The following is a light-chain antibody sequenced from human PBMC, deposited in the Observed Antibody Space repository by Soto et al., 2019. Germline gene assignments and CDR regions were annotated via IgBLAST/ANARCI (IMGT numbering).Light chain of an antibody. J-gene: IGKJ4*01. V-gene: IGKV3-11*01. CDR2: DAS. CDR3: QHRTNWPLT. CDR1: QSVSSS. Sequence: EIVLTQSPATLSLSPGERATLSCRASQSVSSSLAWYQQKPGQAPRLLIYDASNRATGIPARFSGSGSGTDFTLSISSLETEDFAVYYCQHRTNWPLTFGGGTKIEIK.